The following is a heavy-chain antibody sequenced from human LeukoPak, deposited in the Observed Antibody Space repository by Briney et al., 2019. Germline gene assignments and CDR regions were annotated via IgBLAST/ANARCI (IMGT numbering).Heavy chain of an antibody. D-gene: IGHD6-25*01. Sequence: SETLSLTCIVSGVSIRSYTYYWGWIRQPPGKGLEWIGNYHNGNSYYNPSLKSRVTISEDTSGNQFSLRVTPVTAADTAVYYCARLWDSTGLYFYYYMDVWGEGTTVTVSS. J-gene: IGHJ6*03. CDR1: GVSIRSYTYY. CDR2: YHNGNS. V-gene: IGHV4-39*01. CDR3: ARLWDSTGLYFYYYMDV.